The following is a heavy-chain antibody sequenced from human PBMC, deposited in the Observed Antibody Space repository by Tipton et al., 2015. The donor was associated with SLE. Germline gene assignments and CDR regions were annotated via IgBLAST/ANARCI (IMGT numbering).Heavy chain of an antibody. J-gene: IGHJ4*02. D-gene: IGHD2-2*01. CDR1: GGSISRYY. Sequence: TLSLTCSVSGGSISRYYWSWIRQPPGKGLEWIGYIFYTGGTSYNPSLKSRVTVSVDTSKNQFSLKLSSVTAADTAVYYCARHGRGSAFFDYWGQGTLVTVSS. CDR2: IFYTGGT. CDR3: ARHGRGSAFFDY. V-gene: IGHV4-59*08.